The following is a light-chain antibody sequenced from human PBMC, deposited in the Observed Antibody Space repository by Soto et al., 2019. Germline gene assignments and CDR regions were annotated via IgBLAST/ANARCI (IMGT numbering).Light chain of an antibody. CDR2: GAS. CDR3: CT. V-gene: IGKV3-20*01. CDR1: QSVSSSY. Sequence: EIVLTQSPGTLSLSPGERATLSCRASQSVSSSYLAWYQQKPGQAPRLLIYGASSRATGIPDRFSGSGSGKDFTLTISFLLPEDFGMRDFCTFG. J-gene: IGKJ4*02.